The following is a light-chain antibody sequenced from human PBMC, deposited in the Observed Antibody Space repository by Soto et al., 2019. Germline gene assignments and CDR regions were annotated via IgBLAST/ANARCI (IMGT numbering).Light chain of an antibody. CDR3: QQCFSIPPT. J-gene: IGKJ1*01. V-gene: IGKV1-39*01. CDR1: HTIDNY. CDR2: AAS. Sequence: DIQMTQSPSSLSASVGDRVTITFRASHTIDNYLSWYQQKPGKAPKLLIYAASNLQNGVPSRFSGSGSGTDFTLTIDSLQPDDFAIYYCQQCFSIPPTFGHGTKVDI.